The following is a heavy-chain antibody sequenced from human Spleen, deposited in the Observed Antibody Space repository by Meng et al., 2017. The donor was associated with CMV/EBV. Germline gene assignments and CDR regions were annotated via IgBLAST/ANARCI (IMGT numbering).Heavy chain of an antibody. J-gene: IGHJ4*02. Sequence: GSLRLSCAVYGGSFSGYYWSWIRQPPGKGLEWIGEINHSGSTNYNPSLKSRVTISVDTSKNQFSLKLSSATAADTAVYYCARVEIAVALFDYWGQGTLVTVSS. D-gene: IGHD6-19*01. CDR3: ARVEIAVALFDY. CDR2: INHSGST. CDR1: GGSFSGYY. V-gene: IGHV4-34*01.